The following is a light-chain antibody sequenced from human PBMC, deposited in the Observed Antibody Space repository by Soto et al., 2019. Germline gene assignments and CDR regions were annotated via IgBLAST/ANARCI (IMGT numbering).Light chain of an antibody. J-gene: IGKJ1*01. Sequence: EVVLTQSPDTLSLSPGERATLSCRASQDISTHVGWYQQKPGQTPRLLIYDASRRATGISARFSGSGSGTDFILTISGLEPEDYGMYFCQQRSSWPTFGQGTKVEIK. CDR1: QDISTH. V-gene: IGKV3-11*01. CDR2: DAS. CDR3: QQRSSWPT.